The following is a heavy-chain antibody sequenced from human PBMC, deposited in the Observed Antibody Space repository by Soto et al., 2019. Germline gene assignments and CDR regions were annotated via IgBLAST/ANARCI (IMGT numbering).Heavy chain of an antibody. Sequence: EVQLLESGGGLVQPGGSLRLSCAASGFTFSSYAMSWVRQAPGKGLEWVSAIGGSGDSTYYADSVKGRFTISRDNSKNTLYLQVNSLRAEDTAVYYCAKVLDASMVVNGYLYWGQGTLVNVSS. CDR3: AKVLDASMVVNGYLY. CDR2: IGGSGDST. D-gene: IGHD5-18*01. CDR1: GFTFSSYA. J-gene: IGHJ4*02. V-gene: IGHV3-23*01.